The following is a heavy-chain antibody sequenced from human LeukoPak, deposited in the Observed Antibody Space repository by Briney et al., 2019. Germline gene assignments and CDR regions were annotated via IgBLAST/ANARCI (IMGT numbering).Heavy chain of an antibody. Sequence: SGPTLVNPTQTLTLTCTFSGFSLSTSGMCVSWIRQPPGKALEWLARIDWDDDKYYSTSLKTRLTISKDTSKNQVVLTMTNMDPVDTATYYCARIVCSSSWYVWFDPWGQGTLVTVSS. CDR3: ARIVCSSSWYVWFDP. CDR1: GFSLSTSGMC. V-gene: IGHV2-70*11. CDR2: IDWDDDK. D-gene: IGHD6-13*01. J-gene: IGHJ5*02.